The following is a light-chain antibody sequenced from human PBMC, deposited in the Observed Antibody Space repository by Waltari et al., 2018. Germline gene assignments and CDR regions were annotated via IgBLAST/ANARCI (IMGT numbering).Light chain of an antibody. CDR1: QSVSRT. CDR2: GAS. CDR3: QHYVTLPVT. Sequence: ELVLTQSPGTLSLSPGDRATLSCRASQSVSRTLAWYQQKPGQAPSLLIYGASIRATGVPDRFSGSGSGTDFSLTISRLEPEDFAVYYCQHYVTLPVTFGQGTKVEIK. J-gene: IGKJ1*01. V-gene: IGKV3-20*01.